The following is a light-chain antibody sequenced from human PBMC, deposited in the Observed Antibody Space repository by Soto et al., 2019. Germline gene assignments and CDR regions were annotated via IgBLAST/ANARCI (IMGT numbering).Light chain of an antibody. J-gene: IGLJ3*02. Sequence: QSALTQPRSVSGSPGQSVTISCTGTSSDVGGYSYVSWYQQHPGKAPKVMIYDVSKRPSGVPDRFSGSKSGNTAALTISGLQAEDEADYYCCSYAGSSNWVFGGGTKLTVL. CDR2: DVS. CDR1: SSDVGGYSY. CDR3: CSYAGSSNWV. V-gene: IGLV2-11*01.